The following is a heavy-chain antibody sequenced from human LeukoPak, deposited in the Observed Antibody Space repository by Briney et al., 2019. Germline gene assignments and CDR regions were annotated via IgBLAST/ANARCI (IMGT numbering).Heavy chain of an antibody. CDR2: TNHSGST. D-gene: IGHD2-2*01. Sequence: SETLSLTCAVYGGSFSGYYWSWIRQPPGKGLEWIGETNHSGSTNYNPSLKSRVTISVDTSKNQFSLKLSSVTAADTAVYYCARGTRTFDPWGQGTLVTVSS. CDR1: GGSFSGYY. V-gene: IGHV4-34*01. J-gene: IGHJ5*02. CDR3: ARGTRTFDP.